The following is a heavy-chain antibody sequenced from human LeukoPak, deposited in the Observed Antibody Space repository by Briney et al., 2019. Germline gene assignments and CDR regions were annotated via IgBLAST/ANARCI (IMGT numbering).Heavy chain of an antibody. J-gene: IGHJ4*02. CDR3: ARGGDDYPDY. Sequence: SETLSLTFTVYVGSISSDGYYWSWIRQSPGKGLECTGYINYRGSTFYNPSLKSRGTISLDTSKNQFSLTVTSVTASDTAVYYCARGGDDYPDYWGQGTLVAVSS. CDR2: INYRGST. V-gene: IGHV4-30-4*01. D-gene: IGHD4-11*01. CDR1: VGSISSDGYY.